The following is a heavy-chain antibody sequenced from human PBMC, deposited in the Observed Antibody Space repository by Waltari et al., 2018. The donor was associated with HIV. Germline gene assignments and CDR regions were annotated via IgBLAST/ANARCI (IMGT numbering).Heavy chain of an antibody. CDR2: INSDGSST. CDR3: ARAGRDGKLPPDY. D-gene: IGHD1-7*01. J-gene: IGHJ4*02. Sequence: EVQLVESGGGLVQPGGSLRLVCAASGFTFRSYWTYWVRLAPGKGLVGVSRINSDGSSTSYADSGKGRFTISRDNAKNTRYLQMNSLRAEDTAVYYCARAGRDGKLPPDYWGQGTLVTVSS. CDR1: GFTFRSYW. V-gene: IGHV3-74*01.